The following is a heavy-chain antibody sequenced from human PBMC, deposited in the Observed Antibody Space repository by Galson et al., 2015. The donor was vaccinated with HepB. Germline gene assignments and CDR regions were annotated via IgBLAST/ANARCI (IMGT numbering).Heavy chain of an antibody. J-gene: IGHJ4*02. Sequence: CAISGDSVSSNSAAWNRIRQSPSRGLEWLGRTYYRSKWYYDYAVSVRSRITINPDISRNQFSLKLSSVTAADTAVYYCVREGALGELFDYWGQGTLVTVSS. V-gene: IGHV6-1*01. CDR1: GDSVSSNSAA. D-gene: IGHD3-10*01. CDR3: VREGALGELFDY. CDR2: TYYRSKWYY.